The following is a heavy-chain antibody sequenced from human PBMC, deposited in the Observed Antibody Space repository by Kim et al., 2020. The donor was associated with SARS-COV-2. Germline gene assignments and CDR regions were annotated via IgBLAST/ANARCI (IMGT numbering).Heavy chain of an antibody. CDR2: ISYDGSNK. V-gene: IGHV3-30*04. CDR3: ARAPYYYDNFDY. CDR1: GFTFSSYA. J-gene: IGHJ4*02. D-gene: IGHD3-22*01. Sequence: GGSLRLSCAASGFTFSSYAMHWVRQAPGKGLEWVAVISYDGSNKYYADSVKGRFTISRDNSKNTLYLQMNSLRAEDTAVYYCARAPYYYDNFDYWGQGTLVTVSS.